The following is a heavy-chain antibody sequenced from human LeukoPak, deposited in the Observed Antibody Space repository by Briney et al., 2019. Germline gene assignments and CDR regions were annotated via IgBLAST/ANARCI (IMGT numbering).Heavy chain of an antibody. J-gene: IGHJ6*02. V-gene: IGHV4-31*03. CDR1: GGSISSGGYY. CDR3: ARDDLVYSVHHGMDV. D-gene: IGHD2-15*01. Sequence: SQTLSLTCTVSGGSISSGGYYWSWIRQHPGKGLEWIGYIYYSGSTYYNPSLKSRVTISVDTSKNQFSLRLSSVTAADTAVYFCARDDLVYSVHHGMDVWVRGITVTVSS. CDR2: IYYSGST.